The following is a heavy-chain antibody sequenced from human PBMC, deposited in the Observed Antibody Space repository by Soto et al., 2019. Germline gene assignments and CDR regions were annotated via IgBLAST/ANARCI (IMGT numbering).Heavy chain of an antibody. CDR2: IRSKANSYAT. Sequence: EVQLVESGGGLVQPGGYLKLSCAASGFAFSGSAMHWVRQASGKGLEWVGRIRSKANSYATAYAAAVKGRFIISRDDSKNTAYLQMNSLKTEDTAVYYCTRHGELLGWYFDLWGRGTLVTVSS. V-gene: IGHV3-73*02. CDR3: TRHGELLGWYFDL. J-gene: IGHJ2*01. D-gene: IGHD1-26*01. CDR1: GFAFSGSA.